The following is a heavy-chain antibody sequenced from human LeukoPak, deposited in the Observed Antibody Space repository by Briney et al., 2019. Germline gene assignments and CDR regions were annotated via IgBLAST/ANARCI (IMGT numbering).Heavy chain of an antibody. Sequence: ASVKVSCKASGYTFNSYGISWVRQAPGQGLEWMGWISAYNGNTNYAQKLQGRVTMTTDTSTSTAYMELRSLRSDDTAVYYCARVMGGITIFGVAPFDYWGQGTLVTVSS. CDR1: GYTFNSYG. CDR2: ISAYNGNT. D-gene: IGHD3-3*01. CDR3: ARVMGGITIFGVAPFDY. V-gene: IGHV1-18*01. J-gene: IGHJ4*02.